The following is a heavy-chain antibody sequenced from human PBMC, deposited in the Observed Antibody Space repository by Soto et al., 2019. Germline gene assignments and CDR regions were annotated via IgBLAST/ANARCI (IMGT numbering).Heavy chain of an antibody. V-gene: IGHV3-9*01. J-gene: IGHJ4*02. Sequence: EVQLVESGGGLVQPGRSLRLSCAASGFTFDDYAMHWVRQAPGKGLEWVSGISWNSGSIGYADSVKGRFTISRDNAKNSLYLQMNSLRDEDTAVYYCARGRLGSSSFHYWGQGTLVTVSS. CDR2: ISWNSGSI. CDR1: GFTFDDYA. CDR3: ARGRLGSSSFHY. D-gene: IGHD6-13*01.